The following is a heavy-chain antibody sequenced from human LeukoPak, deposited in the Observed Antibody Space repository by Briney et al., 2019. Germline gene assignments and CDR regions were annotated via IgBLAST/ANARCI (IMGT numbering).Heavy chain of an antibody. Sequence: PGGSLRLSCAASGFTFSTSSMTWVRQAPGEGLEWVSSISRSGDYTYYADSVKGRFTMSRDNAKNSLYLQMNSLRAEDTAVYYCTRRYCTDGVCPFDIWGQGTMVTVSS. V-gene: IGHV3-21*01. CDR1: GFTFSTSS. J-gene: IGHJ3*02. D-gene: IGHD2-8*01. CDR2: ISRSGDYT. CDR3: TRRYCTDGVCPFDI.